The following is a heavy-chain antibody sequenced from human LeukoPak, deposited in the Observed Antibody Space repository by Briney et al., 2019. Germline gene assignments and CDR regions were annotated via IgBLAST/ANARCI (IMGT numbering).Heavy chain of an antibody. CDR1: GLTFSNAW. D-gene: IGHD6-25*01. J-gene: IGHJ4*02. V-gene: IGHV3-7*01. Sequence: PGGPLRLSCAASGLTFSNAWMSWVRQAPGKGLEWVANIKHDGSEKHYVDSVKGRFIISRDNVKNSLYLQMNSLRAEDTAVYYCASDSDDYGDYWGQGTLVTVSS. CDR3: ASDSDDYGDY. CDR2: IKHDGSEK.